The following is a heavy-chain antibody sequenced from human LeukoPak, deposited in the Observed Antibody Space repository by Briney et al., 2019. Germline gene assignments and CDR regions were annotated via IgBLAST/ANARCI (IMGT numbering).Heavy chain of an antibody. Sequence: SVKVSCKASGGTFGSYAISWVPQAPGQGLEWMGGIIPIFGTANYAQKFQGRVTITADESTSTAYKELSSLRSEDTAVDYCARDIPHAWSSGYYLNWFDPWGQGTLVTVSS. CDR2: IIPIFGTA. J-gene: IGHJ5*02. CDR1: GGTFGSYA. D-gene: IGHD3-22*01. V-gene: IGHV1-69*01. CDR3: ARDIPHAWSSGYYLNWFDP.